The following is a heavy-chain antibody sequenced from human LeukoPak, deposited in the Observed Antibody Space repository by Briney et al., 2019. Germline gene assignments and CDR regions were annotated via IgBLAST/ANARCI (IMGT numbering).Heavy chain of an antibody. D-gene: IGHD4-17*01. CDR3: ARYSYGDYVFGSHDAFDI. CDR2: IIPIFGTA. Sequence: SVKVSCKASGGTFSSYAISWVRQAPGQGLEWMGGIIPIFGTANYAQKFQGSVTITADESTSTAYMELSSLRSEDTAVYYCARYSYGDYVFGSHDAFDIWGQGTMVTVSS. CDR1: GGTFSSYA. J-gene: IGHJ3*02. V-gene: IGHV1-69*13.